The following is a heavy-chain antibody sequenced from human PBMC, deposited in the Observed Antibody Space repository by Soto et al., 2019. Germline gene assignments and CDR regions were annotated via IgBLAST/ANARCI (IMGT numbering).Heavy chain of an antibody. V-gene: IGHV1-69*12. Sequence: QVQLVQSGAAVKEPGSSVKVSCKASGGTFSSYAISWVRQAPGQGLEWMGGIIPLFRTPDYAQKFQGSVTITADEPTSTAYMELSSLRFDDTAVYYCARDNDRLQLGGNYYYIMDVWGQGTTITVSS. CDR1: GGTFSSYA. CDR3: ARDNDRLQLGGNYYYIMDV. D-gene: IGHD4-4*01. CDR2: IIPLFRTP. J-gene: IGHJ6*02.